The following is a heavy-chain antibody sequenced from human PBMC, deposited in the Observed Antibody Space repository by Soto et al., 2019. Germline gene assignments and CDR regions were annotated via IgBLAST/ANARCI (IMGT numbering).Heavy chain of an antibody. Sequence: QVQLQQWGAGLLKPSETLSLTCAVYGGSFSGYYWSWIRQPPGKGLEWIGEINHSGSTNYNPSLKSRVTISVDTSKNQFSLKLSSVTAADTAVYYCARGRYYYDSSGYYQYYFDYWGQGTLVTASS. CDR3: ARGRYYYDSSGYYQYYFDY. CDR2: INHSGST. CDR1: GGSFSGYY. D-gene: IGHD3-22*01. J-gene: IGHJ4*02. V-gene: IGHV4-34*01.